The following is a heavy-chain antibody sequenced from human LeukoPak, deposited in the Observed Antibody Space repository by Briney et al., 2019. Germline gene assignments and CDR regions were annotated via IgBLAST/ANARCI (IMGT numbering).Heavy chain of an antibody. CDR3: ARVRAVAAEFDY. D-gene: IGHD6-19*01. CDR2: INAGNGKT. Sequence: GASVKVSCKASGYTFTSYAMHWVRQAPGQRLEWMGWINAGNGKTKYSQKFKGRVTITRDTSASTAYMELSSLRSEDTAVYYCARVRAVAAEFDYWGQGTLVTVSS. J-gene: IGHJ4*02. CDR1: GYTFTSYA. V-gene: IGHV1-3*01.